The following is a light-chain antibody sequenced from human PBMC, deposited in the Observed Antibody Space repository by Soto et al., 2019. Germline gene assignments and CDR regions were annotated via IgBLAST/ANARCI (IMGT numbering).Light chain of an antibody. Sequence: DIQMTQSPSAMYESVGDRVTITCLASQGISHYLAWFKQRPGQVTKSMIYGAFTLHSGVPSRFSGSGSGTEFTLTIRSLQPEEFGTYYCLKHNTYQLSFGGRTKG. CDR1: QGISHY. V-gene: IGKV1-17*03. CDR2: GAF. CDR3: LKHNTYQLS. J-gene: IGKJ4*01.